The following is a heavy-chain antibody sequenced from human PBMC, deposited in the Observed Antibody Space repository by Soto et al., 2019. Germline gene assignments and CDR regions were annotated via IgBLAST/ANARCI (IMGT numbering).Heavy chain of an antibody. CDR3: ARDRLYDSNTYYYKYGMDV. CDR2: ISYDETDK. V-gene: IGHV3-30-3*01. Sequence: VQLVDSGGGVVQPGRSLRLSCAASGFTFSSYAMHWVRQAPGKGLEWVAVISYDETDKYYADSVKGRFTIYRDNSKNTLYLQMSSLRPEDTAVYYCARDRLYDSNTYYYKYGMDVWGQGTTVTVSS. CDR1: GFTFSSYA. J-gene: IGHJ6*02. D-gene: IGHD3-22*01.